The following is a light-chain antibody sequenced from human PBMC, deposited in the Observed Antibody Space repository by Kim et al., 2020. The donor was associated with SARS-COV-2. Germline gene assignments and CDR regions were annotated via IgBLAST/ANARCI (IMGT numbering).Light chain of an antibody. CDR3: QQSYSTLRT. J-gene: IGKJ1*01. CDR2: AAS. V-gene: IGKV1-39*01. CDR1: QGINTY. Sequence: ASVGDRVTITCRASQGINTYLNWYQQKPGKAPKLLIYAASTLQSEVPSRFSGSGSGTDFTLTISSLQPEDFATYYCQQSYSTLRTFGQGTKVDIK.